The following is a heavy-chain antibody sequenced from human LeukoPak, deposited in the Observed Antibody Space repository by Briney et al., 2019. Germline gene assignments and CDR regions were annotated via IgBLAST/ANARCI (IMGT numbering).Heavy chain of an antibody. V-gene: IGHV4-59*08. J-gene: IGHJ4*02. CDR2: IYYSGST. Sequence: KPSETLSLTYTVSGGSISGYYWSWIRQPPGKGLEWIGYIYYSGSTKYNPSLKSRVIISADTSKNQLSLKLSSVTAADTAVYYCATQYYDFWSGYFDYWGQGTLVTVSS. CDR1: GGSISGYY. D-gene: IGHD3-3*01. CDR3: ATQYYDFWSGYFDY.